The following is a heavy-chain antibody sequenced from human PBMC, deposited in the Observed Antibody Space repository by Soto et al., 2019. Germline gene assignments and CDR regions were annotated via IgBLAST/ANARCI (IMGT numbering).Heavy chain of an antibody. Sequence: PVESLKISCKASGGNLSDQWIGCVRHTPDKGLESIGFVFLADSDSRYSPAFQGQVTMTADRSSTYLQWSSLKASDTGIYYCARRRGQCSDGVCLSWWLDPCGQGTRVTV. J-gene: IGHJ5*02. CDR3: ARRRGQCSDGVCLSWWLDP. CDR2: VFLADSDS. D-gene: IGHD2-8*01. CDR1: GGNLSDQW. V-gene: IGHV5-51*01.